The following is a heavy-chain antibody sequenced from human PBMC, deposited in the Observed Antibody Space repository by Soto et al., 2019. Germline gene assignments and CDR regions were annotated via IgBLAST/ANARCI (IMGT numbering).Heavy chain of an antibody. CDR1: GYTFTSYY. J-gene: IGHJ4*02. CDR3: ARESSSWSFDY. Sequence: ASVKVSCKASGYTFTSYYMHWLRQSPGQGLEWMGIINPSGGSTSYAQKFQGRVTMTRDTSTSTVYMELSSLRSEDTAVYYCARESSSWSFDYWGQGTLVTVSS. V-gene: IGHV1-46*01. D-gene: IGHD6-13*01. CDR2: INPSGGST.